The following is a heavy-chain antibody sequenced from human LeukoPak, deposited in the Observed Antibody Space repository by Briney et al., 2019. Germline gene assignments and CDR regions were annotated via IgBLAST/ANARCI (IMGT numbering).Heavy chain of an antibody. D-gene: IGHD3-22*01. CDR3: ARDITMIVVATQAGGEY. CDR2: INPNSGSI. J-gene: IGHJ4*02. CDR1: VYTFTGYY. Sequence: ASVKVSFKSSVYTFTGYYMHWLRQPPSQGLEWMGWINPNSGSINYAQTFRGRVTMTRDTSISTAYMELSRLRSEDTGVYYCARDITMIVVATQAGGEYWGQGTLVTVSS. V-gene: IGHV1-2*02.